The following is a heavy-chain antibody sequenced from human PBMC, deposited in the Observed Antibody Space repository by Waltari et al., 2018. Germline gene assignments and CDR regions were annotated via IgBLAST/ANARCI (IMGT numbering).Heavy chain of an antibody. Sequence: EVQLVESGGGVVQPGGSLRLSCAAPGSTFTTLWMYWVRQAPQKGLEWVASINQDGSIKFYLDSVKGRFAVSRDNADNSLYLQMNTLRAEDTAIYYCVQDWNTGWAFASWGQGTLVTVS. CDR2: INQDGSIK. CDR3: VQDWNTGWAFAS. CDR1: GSTFTTLW. V-gene: IGHV3-7*03. J-gene: IGHJ4*02. D-gene: IGHD6-19*01.